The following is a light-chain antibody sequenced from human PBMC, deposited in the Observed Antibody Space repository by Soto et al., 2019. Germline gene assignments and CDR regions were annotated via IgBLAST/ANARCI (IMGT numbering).Light chain of an antibody. CDR2: DAS. V-gene: IGKV1-33*01. CDR3: QQYDNFPRAIN. CDR1: QDISNY. J-gene: IGKJ5*01. Sequence: DIQTTQSPSCLSASVGDGVTIACQASQDISNYLHWYQQKPGKAPKLLIYDASNLETGVPSRFSGSGSGTDFTFTISSLQPEDIATYYCQQYDNFPRAINFGQGTRLEIK.